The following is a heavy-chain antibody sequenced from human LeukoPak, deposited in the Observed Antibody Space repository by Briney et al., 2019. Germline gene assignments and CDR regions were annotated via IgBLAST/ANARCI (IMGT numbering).Heavy chain of an antibody. CDR2: IYSGAAT. D-gene: IGHD6-13*01. Sequence: PGGSLRLSCAASGFTVSGNYMSWVRQAPGKGLEWLSVIYSGAATYYADSVKGRFTISRDNSKNTLHLQMNSPRAEDTAVYYCAREAAGRDYYYGMDVWGRGTTVTVSS. CDR1: GFTVSGNY. V-gene: IGHV3-53*01. CDR3: AREAAGRDYYYGMDV. J-gene: IGHJ6*02.